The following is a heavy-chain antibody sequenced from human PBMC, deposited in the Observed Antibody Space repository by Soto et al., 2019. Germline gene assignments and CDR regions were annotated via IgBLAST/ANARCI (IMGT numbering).Heavy chain of an antibody. CDR2: ISWNSGSI. D-gene: IGHD6-6*01. CDR1: GFTFDDYA. Sequence: EVQLVESGGGLVQPGRSLRLSCAASGFTFDDYAMHWVRQAPGKGLEWVSGISWNSGSIGYADSVKGRFTISRDNAKNSLYLQMNSLRAEDTALYYCAKDMVGLAARLTGFDYWGQGTLVTVSS. CDR3: AKDMVGLAARLTGFDY. J-gene: IGHJ4*02. V-gene: IGHV3-9*01.